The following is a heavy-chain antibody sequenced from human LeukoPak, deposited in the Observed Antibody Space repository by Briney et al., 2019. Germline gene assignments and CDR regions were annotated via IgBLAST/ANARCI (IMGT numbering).Heavy chain of an antibody. CDR2: IYYSEST. J-gene: IGHJ4*02. D-gene: IGHD3-3*01. CDR3: ASGRNYYFWSGYYHYFDY. V-gene: IGHV4-39*01. CDR1: GGSISSSSYY. Sequence: PSETLSLTCTVSGGSISSSSYYWGWIRQPPGKGLEWIGSIYYSESTYYNPSLKSRVTISVDTSKNQFSLKLSSVTAADTAVYYCASGRNYYFWSGYYHYFDYWGQGTLVTVSS.